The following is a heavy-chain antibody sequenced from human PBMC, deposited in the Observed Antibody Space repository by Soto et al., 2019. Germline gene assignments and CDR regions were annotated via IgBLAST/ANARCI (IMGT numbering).Heavy chain of an antibody. J-gene: IGHJ4*02. CDR1: GFTFSSYA. V-gene: IGHV3-23*01. CDR2: ISGSSTST. D-gene: IGHD3-10*01. Sequence: EVQLSGSGGGLVQPGGSLRLSCAASGFTFSSYAMSWVRQAPGKGLEWVSAISGSSTSTYYADSVKGRFTISRDNSKNTLYLQMNSLRAEYTAVYYCAKDPSSGFAMENYFAYWGQGTMVTVSS. CDR3: AKDPSSGFAMENYFAY.